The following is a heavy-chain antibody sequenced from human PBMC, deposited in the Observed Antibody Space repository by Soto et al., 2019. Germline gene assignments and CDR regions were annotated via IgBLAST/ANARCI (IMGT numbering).Heavy chain of an antibody. CDR1: GFSLSDNGVG. J-gene: IGHJ3*02. CDR3: AHRLTWDAFDI. CDR2: IYWDDEK. Sequence: QITLKESGPTLVKRTQPLTLTCTFSGFSLSDNGVGVGWIRQPPGKALEWLALIYWDDEKIYSPSLKTRLTITKDTSKNQVLLTMTNMDPVDTATYCCAHRLTWDAFDIWGQGTMVTVSS. D-gene: IGHD1-26*01. V-gene: IGHV2-5*02.